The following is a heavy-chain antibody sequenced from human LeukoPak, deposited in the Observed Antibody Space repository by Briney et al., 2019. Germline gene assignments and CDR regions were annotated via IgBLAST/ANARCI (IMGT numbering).Heavy chain of an antibody. CDR1: GGSFSGYY. D-gene: IGHD6-19*01. CDR2: INHSGST. J-gene: IGHJ4*02. V-gene: IGHV4-34*01. CDR3: ARGPKASLQWLGHFDY. Sequence: SETLSLTCAVYGGSFSGYYWSWIRQPPGKVQEWNGEINHSGSTNYNPSLKSRVTISVDTSKNQFSLKLSSVTAADTAVYYCARGPKASLQWLGHFDYWGQGTLVTVSS.